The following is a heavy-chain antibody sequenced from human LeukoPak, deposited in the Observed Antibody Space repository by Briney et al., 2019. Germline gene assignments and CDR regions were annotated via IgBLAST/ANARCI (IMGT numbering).Heavy chain of an antibody. V-gene: IGHV3-66*01. D-gene: IGHD2-15*01. CDR1: GFAVSSSY. J-gene: IGHJ3*02. CDR3: ARRCGGSCFYAFDI. CDR2: IYSGGST. Sequence: GGSLRLSCAASGFAVSSSYMSWVRQAPGNGLEWVSVIYSGGSTYYADSVKGRFTISRDNSKNTLYLQMNSLRAEDTAVYYCARRCGGSCFYAFDIWGQGTMVTVSS.